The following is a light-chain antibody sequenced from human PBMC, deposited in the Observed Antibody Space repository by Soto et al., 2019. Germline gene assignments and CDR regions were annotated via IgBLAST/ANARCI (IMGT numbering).Light chain of an antibody. CDR2: EVN. CDR3: SSYSTSTTV. V-gene: IGLV2-14*01. Sequence: QSALTQPASVSGSPGQSITISCTGTSSDIGYYNYVSWYQQHTGKAPKLMIYEVNNRPSGVSSRFSGSKSDNTASLTISGLQAEDEAEYYCSSYSTSTTVFGGGTKLTV. CDR1: SSDIGYYNY. J-gene: IGLJ2*01.